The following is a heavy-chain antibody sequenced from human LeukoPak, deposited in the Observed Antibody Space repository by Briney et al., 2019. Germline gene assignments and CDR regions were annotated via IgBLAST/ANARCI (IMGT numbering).Heavy chain of an antibody. CDR1: GFTVSSNY. J-gene: IGHJ4*02. V-gene: IGHV3-66*01. Sequence: GGSLRRSCAASGFTVSSNYMSWVRQAPGKGLEWVSVIYSGGSTYYADSVKGRFTISRDNSKNTLYLQMNSLRAEDTAVYYCARVRYYDSSGYLNWGQGTLVTVSS. D-gene: IGHD3-22*01. CDR3: ARVRYYDSSGYLN. CDR2: IYSGGST.